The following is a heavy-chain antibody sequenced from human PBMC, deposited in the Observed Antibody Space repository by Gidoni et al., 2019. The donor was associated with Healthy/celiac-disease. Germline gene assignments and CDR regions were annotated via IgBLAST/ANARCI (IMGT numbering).Heavy chain of an antibody. CDR1: GYSFTSYW. J-gene: IGHJ6*02. CDR3: ARRPGVRFLEWLPLDV. V-gene: IGHV5-51*03. Sequence: EVQLVQSGAAVKKPGESLKISCKGSGYSFTSYWIGWVRQMPGKGLAWMGIIYPGDSDTRYSPSFQGQVTISADKSISTAYLQWSSLKASDTAMYYCARRPGVRFLEWLPLDVWGQGTTVTVSS. D-gene: IGHD3-3*01. CDR2: IYPGDSDT.